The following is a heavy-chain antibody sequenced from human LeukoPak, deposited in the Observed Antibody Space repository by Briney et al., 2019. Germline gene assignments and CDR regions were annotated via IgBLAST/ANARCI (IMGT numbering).Heavy chain of an antibody. Sequence: GESLKISCRGSGFTFTNYYIAWGRQLPGEGPGYFGIIYPGDSETRYSPTFQGQATISVDKSTSTAFLQWSRLKASDTAIYYCAVRGYTYANWFDSWGQGTLVTVSS. CDR2: IYPGDSET. CDR1: GFTFTNYY. D-gene: IGHD5-18*01. CDR3: AVRGYTYANWFDS. J-gene: IGHJ5*01. V-gene: IGHV5-51*01.